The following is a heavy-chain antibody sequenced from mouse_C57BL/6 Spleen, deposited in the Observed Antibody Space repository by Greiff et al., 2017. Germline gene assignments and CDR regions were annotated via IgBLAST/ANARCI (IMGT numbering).Heavy chain of an antibody. J-gene: IGHJ1*03. V-gene: IGHV8-12*01. CDR3: ARGVMTTVVPHWYFDV. Sequence: QVTLKESGPGILQSSQTLSLTCSFSGFSLSTSGMGVSWIRQPSGKGLEWLAHTYWDDDKRYNPSLKSRLTISKDTSRNQVFLKITSVDTADTATYYGARGVMTTVVPHWYFDVWGTGTTVTVSS. CDR2: TYWDDDK. D-gene: IGHD1-1*01. CDR1: GFSLSTSGMG.